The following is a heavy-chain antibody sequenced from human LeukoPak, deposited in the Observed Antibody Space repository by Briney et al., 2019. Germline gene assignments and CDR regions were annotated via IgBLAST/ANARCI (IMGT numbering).Heavy chain of an antibody. V-gene: IGHV1-8*01. CDR3: ARGQGLFGYYYYYGMDV. D-gene: IGHD3-16*01. Sequence: GASVKVSCKASGYTFTSYDINWVRQATGQGLEWMGWMNPNSGNTGYAQKFQGRVTMTRNTSISTAYMELSSLGSEDTAVYYCARGQGLFGYYYYYGMDVWGQGTTVTVSS. CDR2: MNPNSGNT. CDR1: GYTFTSYD. J-gene: IGHJ6*02.